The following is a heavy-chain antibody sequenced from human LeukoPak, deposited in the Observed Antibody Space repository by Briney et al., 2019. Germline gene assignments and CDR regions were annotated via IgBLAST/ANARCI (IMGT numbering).Heavy chain of an antibody. V-gene: IGHV1-69*04. CDR2: IIPILGIA. CDR3: ARDRDYVWGSYRYSERTPDKGTLESIDP. D-gene: IGHD3-16*02. CDR1: GGTFSSYA. J-gene: IGHJ5*02. Sequence: GASVKVSCKASGGTFSSYAISWVRQAPGQGVERMGRIIPILGIANYAQKFQGRVTITADKSTSTAYMELSSLRSEDTAVYYCARDRDYVWGSYRYSERTPDKGTLESIDPWGQGTLVTVSS.